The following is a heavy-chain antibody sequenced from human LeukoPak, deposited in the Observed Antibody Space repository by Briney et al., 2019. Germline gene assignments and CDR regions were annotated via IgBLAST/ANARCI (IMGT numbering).Heavy chain of an antibody. J-gene: IGHJ5*02. V-gene: IGHV4-39*07. CDR2: INHSGST. CDR1: GGSISSSSYY. CDR3: ARGRRLWGYGDYGNWFDP. Sequence: PSETLFLTCTVSGGSISSSSYYWGWIRQPPGKGLEWIGEINHSGSTNYNPSLKSRVTISVDTSKNQFSLKLSSVTAADTAVYYCARGRRLWGYGDYGNWFDPWGQGTLVTVSS. D-gene: IGHD4-17*01.